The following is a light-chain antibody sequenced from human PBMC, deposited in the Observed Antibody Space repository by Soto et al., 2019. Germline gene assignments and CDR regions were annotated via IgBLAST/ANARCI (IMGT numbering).Light chain of an antibody. CDR3: QQYNDWPPRWT. V-gene: IGKV3-15*01. Sequence: MTQSPATLSVSPGERATLSCRASQSVGNYLACYQQKPGQAPRLLIYVASTRATGIPARFSGSGSGTEFTLAINSLQSEDFAVYYCQQYNDWPPRWTFGQGTKVDIK. CDR1: QSVGNY. CDR2: VAS. J-gene: IGKJ1*01.